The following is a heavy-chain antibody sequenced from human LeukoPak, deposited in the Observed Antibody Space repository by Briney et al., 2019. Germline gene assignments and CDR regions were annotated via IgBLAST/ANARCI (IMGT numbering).Heavy chain of an antibody. CDR3: ARDRDVVVPAAMGYNWFDP. V-gene: IGHV4-61*02. Sequence: SQTLSLTCTVSGGSISSGSYYWSWIRQPAGKGLAWIGRIYTSGSTNYNPSLKSRVTISVDTSKNQFSLKLSSVTAADTAVYYCARDRDVVVPAAMGYNWFDPWGQGTLVTVSS. CDR1: GGSISSGSYY. CDR2: IYTSGST. J-gene: IGHJ5*02. D-gene: IGHD2-2*01.